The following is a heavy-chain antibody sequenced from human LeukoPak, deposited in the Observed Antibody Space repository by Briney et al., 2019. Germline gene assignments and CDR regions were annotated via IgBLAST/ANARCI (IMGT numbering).Heavy chain of an antibody. Sequence: GGSLRLSCAASGFTFSSYSMNWVRQAPGKGLEWVSSISSSSSYIYYADSVKGRFTISRDNAKNSLYLQMNSLRAEDTAVYYCARDIEYYDFWSGYYFDYWGQGTLVTVSS. CDR3: ARDIEYYDFWSGYYFDY. J-gene: IGHJ4*02. CDR2: ISSSSSYI. CDR1: GFTFSSYS. V-gene: IGHV3-21*01. D-gene: IGHD3-3*01.